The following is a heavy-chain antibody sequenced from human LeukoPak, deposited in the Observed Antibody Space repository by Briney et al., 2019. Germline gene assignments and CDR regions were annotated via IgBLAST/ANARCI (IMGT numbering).Heavy chain of an antibody. CDR3: ARANRLYYDSSGYYKGAFDI. CDR1: GFTFSSYE. Sequence: PGGSLRLSCAASGFTFSSYEMNWVRQAPGKGLDWVSYISSSSSTIYYADSVKGRFTISRDNAKNSLYLQMNSLKTEDTAVYYCARANRLYYDSSGYYKGAFDIWGQGTMVTVSS. D-gene: IGHD3-22*01. CDR2: ISSSSSTI. J-gene: IGHJ3*02. V-gene: IGHV3-48*03.